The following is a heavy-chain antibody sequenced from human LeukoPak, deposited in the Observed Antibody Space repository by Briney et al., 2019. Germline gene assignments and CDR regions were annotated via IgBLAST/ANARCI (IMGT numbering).Heavy chain of an antibody. Sequence: ASVKVSCKVSGYTLTELSMHWVRQAPGKGLEWMGGFDPEDGETIYAQKFQGRVTMTEDTSTDTAYMELSRLRSDDTAVYFCARGDGERDWFDPWGQGTLVIVSS. V-gene: IGHV1-24*01. CDR2: FDPEDGET. J-gene: IGHJ5*02. CDR3: ARGDGERDWFDP. CDR1: GYTLTELS. D-gene: IGHD3-10*01.